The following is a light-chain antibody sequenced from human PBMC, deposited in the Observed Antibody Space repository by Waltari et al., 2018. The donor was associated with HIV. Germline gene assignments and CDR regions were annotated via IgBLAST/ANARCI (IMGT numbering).Light chain of an antibody. CDR3: QQYFDVPVT. CDR2: AAS. V-gene: IGKV1-NL1*01. J-gene: IGKJ1*01. Sequence: DIQMSQSPSSLSASVGDRVTITCRASQGLGNFLAWYQQKPGGALKLLLTAASTFATGVPSRFSGSASGTAFTLTINSLQPEDFGTYYCQQYFDVPVTFGQGTKVEIK. CDR1: QGLGNF.